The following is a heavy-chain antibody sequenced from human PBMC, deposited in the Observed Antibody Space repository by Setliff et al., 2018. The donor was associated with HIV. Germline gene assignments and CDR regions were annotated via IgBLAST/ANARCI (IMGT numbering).Heavy chain of an antibody. Sequence: ASVKVSCKASRSTFNSHTINWVRQAPGQGLDWMGRIIPISGTANYAQKFQGRVTITTDESTSTAYMELRSLRSDDTAVYYCARRSSGWQFDYWGQGTLVTVSS. CDR1: RSTFNSHT. V-gene: IGHV1-69*05. J-gene: IGHJ4*02. CDR3: ARRSSGWQFDY. D-gene: IGHD6-19*01. CDR2: IIPISGTA.